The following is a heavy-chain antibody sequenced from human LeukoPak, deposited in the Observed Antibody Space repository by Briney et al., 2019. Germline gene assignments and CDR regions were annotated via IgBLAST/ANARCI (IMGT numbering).Heavy chain of an antibody. Sequence: PGGSLRLSCAASGFTFSSYGMHWVRQAPGKGPEWVAFIRYDGSNKYYADSVKGRFTISRDNSRNTVDVQMNSLRSEDSALYYCAKGGQYDSDSFFDFWGQGTLVTVSS. CDR2: IRYDGSNK. CDR1: GFTFSSYG. V-gene: IGHV3-30*02. CDR3: AKGGQYDSDSFFDF. J-gene: IGHJ4*02. D-gene: IGHD3-22*01.